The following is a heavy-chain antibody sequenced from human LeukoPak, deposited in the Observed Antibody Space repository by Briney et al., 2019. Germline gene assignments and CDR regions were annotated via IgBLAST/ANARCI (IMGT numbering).Heavy chain of an antibody. CDR1: GYTFTSYD. CDR3: ARVAYGSGSYVHY. D-gene: IGHD3-10*01. Sequence: ASVKVSCKASGYTFTSYDINWVRQATGQGLEWMGWMNPNSGNTGYAQKFQGRVTITRNTSISTAYMELSSLRSEDTAVYYCARVAYGSGSYVHYWGQGTLVTVSS. J-gene: IGHJ4*02. CDR2: MNPNSGNT. V-gene: IGHV1-8*03.